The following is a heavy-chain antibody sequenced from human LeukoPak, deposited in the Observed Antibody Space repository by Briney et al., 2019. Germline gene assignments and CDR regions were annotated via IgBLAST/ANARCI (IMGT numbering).Heavy chain of an antibody. J-gene: IGHJ4*02. CDR3: ARVFMYSTKQGFDY. CDR1: GYTFTGYY. D-gene: IGHD6-13*01. Sequence: ASVKVSCKASGYTFTGYYMHWLRQAPGQGLEWMGWINPNSGGTNYAQKFQGRVTMTRDTSISTAYMELSRLRSDDTAVYYCARVFMYSTKQGFDYWGQGTLVTVSS. V-gene: IGHV1-2*02. CDR2: INPNSGGT.